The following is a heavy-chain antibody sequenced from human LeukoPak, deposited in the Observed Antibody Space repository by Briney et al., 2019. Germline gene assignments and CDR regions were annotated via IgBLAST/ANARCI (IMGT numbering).Heavy chain of an antibody. CDR1: GLIFSSYW. CDR3: ARDGYTNYYYYYYGMDV. Sequence: PGGSLRLSCAASGLIFSSYWMSCVRQAPGKGLEWVANIKQDGSEKYYVDSVKGRFTISRDNAKNSLYLQMNSLRAEDMAVYYCARDGYTNYYYYYYGMDVWGQGTTVTVSS. J-gene: IGHJ6*02. V-gene: IGHV3-7*01. CDR2: IKQDGSEK. D-gene: IGHD4-11*01.